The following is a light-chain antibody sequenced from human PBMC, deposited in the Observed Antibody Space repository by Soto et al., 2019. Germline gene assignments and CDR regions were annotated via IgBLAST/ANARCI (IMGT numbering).Light chain of an antibody. J-gene: IGLJ2*01. V-gene: IGLV1-44*01. CDR3: AAWDDGLNGVV. Sequence: QPVLTQPPSASGTPGQRVTISCSGTSSNIGSNTVNWYQQLPGTAPKLLIYTNTQRPSGVPDRFSGSKSGTSASLAISGLQSEDEADYYCAAWDDGLNGVVFGGGTQLTVL. CDR1: SSNIGSNT. CDR2: TNT.